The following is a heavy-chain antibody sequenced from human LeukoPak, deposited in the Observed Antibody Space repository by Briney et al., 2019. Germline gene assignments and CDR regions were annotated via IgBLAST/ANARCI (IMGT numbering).Heavy chain of an antibody. D-gene: IGHD4-11*01. CDR1: GGTFSSYA. J-gene: IGHJ6*03. Sequence: SVKVSCKASGGTFSSYAISWVRQAPGQGLEWMGRIIPIFGTANYAQKFQGRVTITTDESTSTAYMELSSLRSEDTAVHYCAVGKDSNYYYYYYTDVWGKGTTVTVPS. CDR3: AVGKDSNYYYYYYTDV. CDR2: IIPIFGTA. V-gene: IGHV1-69*05.